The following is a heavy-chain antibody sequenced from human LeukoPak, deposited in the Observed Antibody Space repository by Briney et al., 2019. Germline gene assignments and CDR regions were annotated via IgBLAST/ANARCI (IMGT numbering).Heavy chain of an antibody. J-gene: IGHJ4*02. CDR2: ISGSGGST. Sequence: GSLRLSCAASGFTFGSYAMSWVRQAPGKGLEWVSAISGSGGSTYYADSVKGRFTISRDNSKNTLYLQMNSLRAEDTAVYYCAKDPSHVLLWFGELLGFDYWGQGTLVTVSS. CDR3: AKDPSHVLLWFGELLGFDY. D-gene: IGHD3-10*01. CDR1: GFTFGSYA. V-gene: IGHV3-23*01.